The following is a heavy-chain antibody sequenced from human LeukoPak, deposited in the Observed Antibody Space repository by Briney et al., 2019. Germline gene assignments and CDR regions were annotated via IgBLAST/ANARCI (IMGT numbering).Heavy chain of an antibody. CDR1: GFTFSSYW. V-gene: IGHV3-74*01. Sequence: GGSLRLSCAASGFTFSSYWMHWVRQVPGKGLVRVARINEHGSITDYADSVKDRFTVSRDNAWNTLYLQMNSLGAEDTAVYYCARDVAGSGSLWGQGTLITVSS. D-gene: IGHD3-10*01. CDR2: INEHGSIT. J-gene: IGHJ4*02. CDR3: ARDVAGSGSL.